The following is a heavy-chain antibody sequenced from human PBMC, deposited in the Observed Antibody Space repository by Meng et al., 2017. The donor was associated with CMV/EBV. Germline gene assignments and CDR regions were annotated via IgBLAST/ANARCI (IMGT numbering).Heavy chain of an antibody. V-gene: IGHV1-2*02. CDR3: ARGSNATRITIFGVVNY. J-gene: IGHJ4*02. CDR1: GYTFTGYY. Sequence: SVTVSCQASGYTFTGYYMHWVRQAPGQGLEWMGWINPNSGGTNYAQKFQGRVTMTRDTSISTAYMELSRLRSDDTAVYYCARGSNATRITIFGVVNYWGQGTLVTVSS. D-gene: IGHD3-3*01. CDR2: INPNSGGT.